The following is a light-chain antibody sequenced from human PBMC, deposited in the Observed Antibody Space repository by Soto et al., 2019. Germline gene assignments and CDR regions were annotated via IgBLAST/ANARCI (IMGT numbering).Light chain of an antibody. Sequence: DIQMTQSPASLSASVGDRVTLTCRASQSISTYLNWYQQKAGNAPNLLIYAASSLQSGVPSRFSGSGSGTDVTLNISYVQPEDFATYYCQQSYSTPMYTFGQGTKLEIK. CDR1: QSISTY. CDR3: QQSYSTPMYT. V-gene: IGKV1-39*01. J-gene: IGKJ2*01. CDR2: AAS.